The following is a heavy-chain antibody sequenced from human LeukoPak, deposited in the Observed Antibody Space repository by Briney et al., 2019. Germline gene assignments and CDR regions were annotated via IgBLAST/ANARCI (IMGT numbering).Heavy chain of an antibody. V-gene: IGHV3-21*01. D-gene: IGHD6-19*01. CDR3: ARDFSGWYYFDY. Sequence: GGSLRLSCAASGFTFSSYAMSWVRQAPGKGLEWVSSISSSSSYIYYADSVKGRFTISRDNAKNSLYLQMNSLRAEDTAVYYCARDFSGWYYFDYWGQGTLVTVSS. CDR2: ISSSSSYI. J-gene: IGHJ4*02. CDR1: GFTFSSYA.